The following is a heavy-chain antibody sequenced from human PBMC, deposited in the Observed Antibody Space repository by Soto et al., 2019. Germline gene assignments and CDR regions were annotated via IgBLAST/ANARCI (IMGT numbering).Heavy chain of an antibody. CDR2: ISDTGSSH. CDR1: GFTFSSYG. Sequence: GGSLRLSCVGSGFTFSSYGMHWVRQAPGKGLECVAVISDTGSSHYYAASVEGRFTISRENSKNTLSLHMDRLRVEDTAVYYCARESEDLTSNFDYWGQGTLVTVSS. V-gene: IGHV3-30*03. J-gene: IGHJ4*02. CDR3: ARESEDLTSNFDY.